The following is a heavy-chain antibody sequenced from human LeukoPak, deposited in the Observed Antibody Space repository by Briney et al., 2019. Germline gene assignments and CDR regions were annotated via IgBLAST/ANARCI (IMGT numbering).Heavy chain of an antibody. V-gene: IGHV3-9*01. D-gene: IGHD2-2*02. CDR3: ARARYSPLPDY. J-gene: IGHJ4*02. CDR1: GFTFDDYA. CDR2: ISWNSGSI. Sequence: GRSLRLSCAASGFTFDDYAMHWVRQAPGKGLEWVSGISWNSGSIGYADSVKGRFTISRDNAKNSLYLQMNSLRAEDTAVYYCARARYSPLPDYWGQGTLVTVSS.